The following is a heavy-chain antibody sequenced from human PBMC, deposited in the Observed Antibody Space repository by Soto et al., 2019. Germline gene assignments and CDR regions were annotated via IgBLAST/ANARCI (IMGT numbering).Heavy chain of an antibody. J-gene: IGHJ4*02. D-gene: IGHD5-12*01. Sequence: QVQLVQSGAEVKKPGSSVKVSCKASGGTFSSYAISWVRQAPGQGLEWMGGIIPIFGTANYAQKFQGRVTSTADESRSTAYMELSSLRSEDTAVYYCASGAIVEMATISSYYFDYWGQGTLVTVSS. CDR2: IIPIFGTA. V-gene: IGHV1-69*01. CDR3: ASGAIVEMATISSYYFDY. CDR1: GGTFSSYA.